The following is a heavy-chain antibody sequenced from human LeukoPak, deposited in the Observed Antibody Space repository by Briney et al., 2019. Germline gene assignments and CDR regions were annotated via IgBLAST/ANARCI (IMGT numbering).Heavy chain of an antibody. D-gene: IGHD3-22*01. Sequence: ASVKASRKASGYTFTGYYMHWVRQAPGQGLEWMGWINPNSGGTNYAQKFQGRVTMTRDTSISTAYMELSRLRSDDTAVYYCARVSVGITMIVVARPWYFDLWGRGTLVTVSS. J-gene: IGHJ2*01. CDR2: INPNSGGT. CDR1: GYTFTGYY. V-gene: IGHV1-2*02. CDR3: ARVSVGITMIVVARPWYFDL.